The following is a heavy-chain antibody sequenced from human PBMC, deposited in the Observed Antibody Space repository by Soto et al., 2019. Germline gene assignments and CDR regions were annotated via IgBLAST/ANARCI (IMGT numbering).Heavy chain of an antibody. CDR1: GGTFSSYT. CDR2: IIPILGIA. CDR3: ARGTGIAVAGYDAFDI. J-gene: IGHJ3*02. Sequence: QVQLVQSGAEVKKPGSSVKVSCKASGGTFSSYTISWVRQAPGQGLEWMGRIIPILGIANYAQKFQGRVTITADKSTSTAYMELSSLRSEDTAVYYCARGTGIAVAGYDAFDIWGQGTMVTVSS. V-gene: IGHV1-69*02. D-gene: IGHD6-19*01.